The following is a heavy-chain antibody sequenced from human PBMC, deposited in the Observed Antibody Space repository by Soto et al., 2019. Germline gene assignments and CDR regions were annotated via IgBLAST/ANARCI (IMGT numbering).Heavy chain of an antibody. V-gene: IGHV1-69*02. CDR2: IIPILGIA. CDR1: GGTFSSYT. Sequence: QVQLVQSGAEVKKPGSSVKVSCKASGGTFSSYTISWVRQAPGQGLEWMGRIIPILGIANYAQKFQGRVTITADKSTSTAYMELSSLRSEDTAVYYCARGRGPNLNYYYYGMDVWGQGTTVTVSS. J-gene: IGHJ6*02. CDR3: ARGRGPNLNYYYYGMDV.